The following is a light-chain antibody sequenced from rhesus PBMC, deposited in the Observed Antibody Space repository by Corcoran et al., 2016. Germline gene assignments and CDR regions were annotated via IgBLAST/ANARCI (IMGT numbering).Light chain of an antibody. CDR2: GAS. J-gene: IGKJ4*01. CDR1: QSVSSS. V-gene: IGKV3-24*01. Sequence: EIVMTQSPATLSLSPGERATLSCRASQSVSSSLAWYQQKPGQAPRLQIYGASSRATGIPDRFSGSGSGTDFTLSISSLEPEDVAVYYCLQHSNWPLTFGGGTKVELK. CDR3: LQHSNWPLT.